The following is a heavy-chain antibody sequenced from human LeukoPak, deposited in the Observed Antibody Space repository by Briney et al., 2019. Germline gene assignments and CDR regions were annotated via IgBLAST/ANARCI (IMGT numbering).Heavy chain of an antibody. CDR2: INGRGGST. V-gene: IGHV3-23*01. J-gene: IGHJ4*02. D-gene: IGHD6-19*01. Sequence: GGSLRLSCAASGFTFSNYAMSWVRQAPGKGLEWVSSINGRGGSTYYADSVKGRFTISRDNSKNTLYLQMNSLRAEDTAVYYCAKEPPGIAVAGADYWGQGTLVTVSS. CDR3: AKEPPGIAVAGADY. CDR1: GFTFSNYA.